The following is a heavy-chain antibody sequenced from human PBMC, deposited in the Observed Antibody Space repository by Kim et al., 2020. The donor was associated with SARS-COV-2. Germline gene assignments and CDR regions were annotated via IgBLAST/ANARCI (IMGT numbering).Heavy chain of an antibody. J-gene: IGHJ5*02. CDR3: AGFSADMMSMMWGRGGCFDP. D-gene: IGHD3-16*01. Sequence: SETLSLTCAVSGGSISSLSWWSWVRQAPGKGLEWIGEISHRGSPNYHPSLKSRMTISVDTSKNQFSLKLTSVTAADTAMYFCAGFSADMMSMMWGRGGCFDPWGQGTLVTVSS. CDR2: ISHRGSP. V-gene: IGHV4-4*02. CDR1: GGSISSLSW.